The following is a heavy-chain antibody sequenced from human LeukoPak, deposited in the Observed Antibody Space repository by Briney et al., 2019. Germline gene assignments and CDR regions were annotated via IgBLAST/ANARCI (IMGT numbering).Heavy chain of an antibody. Sequence: SETLSLTCAVYGGSFSGYYWSWIRQPPGKGLEWIGEINHSGSTNYNLSLKSRVTISVDTSKNQFSLKLSSVTAADTAVYYCARGYCSSTSCYVPYWFDPWGQGTLVTVSS. V-gene: IGHV4-34*01. J-gene: IGHJ5*02. CDR2: INHSGST. CDR1: GGSFSGYY. D-gene: IGHD2-2*01. CDR3: ARGYCSSTSCYVPYWFDP.